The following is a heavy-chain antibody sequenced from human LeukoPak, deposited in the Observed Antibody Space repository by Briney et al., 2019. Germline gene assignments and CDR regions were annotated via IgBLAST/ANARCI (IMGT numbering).Heavy chain of an antibody. J-gene: IGHJ3*02. D-gene: IGHD3-16*01. V-gene: IGHV4-30-2*05. Sequence: PSETLSLTCAVSGGSISSGGYSWSWIRQPPGKGLEWIGYIYYSGSTCYNPSLKSRVTISVDTSKNQFSLKLSSVTAADTAVYYCARVGSEDYVWGSSDAFDIWGQGTMVTVSS. CDR2: IYYSGST. CDR3: ARVGSEDYVWGSSDAFDI. CDR1: GGSISSGGYS.